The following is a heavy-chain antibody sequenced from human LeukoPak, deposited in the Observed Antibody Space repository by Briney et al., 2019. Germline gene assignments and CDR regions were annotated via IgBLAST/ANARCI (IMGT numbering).Heavy chain of an antibody. CDR2: IYTSGST. J-gene: IGHJ3*02. CDR1: GDSITNYY. Sequence: SETLSLTCTVSGDSITNYYWNWFRQPAGKGLEWIGRIYTSGSTNYNPSLKSRVTISVDTSKNQFSLKLSSVTAADTAVYYCARDTGYCSSTSCYRPVDIWGQGTMVTVSS. CDR3: ARDTGYCSSTSCYRPVDI. D-gene: IGHD2-2*02. V-gene: IGHV4-4*07.